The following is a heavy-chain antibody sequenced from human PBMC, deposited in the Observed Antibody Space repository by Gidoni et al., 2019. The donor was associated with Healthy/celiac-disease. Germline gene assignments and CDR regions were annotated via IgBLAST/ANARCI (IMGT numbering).Heavy chain of an antibody. Sequence: QVQLVESGGGVVQPGRSLRLPCAASGFSFGSHAMHWVRPAPGKGLEWVAVISDDGSNKYYADSVKGRFTISRDNSKNTLYLQMNSLRAEDTAVYYCARDPYSGSSGNSFDPWGQGTLVTVSS. V-gene: IGHV3-30-3*01. CDR2: ISDDGSNK. CDR3: ARDPYSGSSGNSFDP. CDR1: GFSFGSHA. J-gene: IGHJ5*02. D-gene: IGHD5-12*01.